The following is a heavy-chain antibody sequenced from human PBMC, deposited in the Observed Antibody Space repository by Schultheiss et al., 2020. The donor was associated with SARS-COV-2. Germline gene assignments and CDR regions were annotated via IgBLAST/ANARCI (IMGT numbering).Heavy chain of an antibody. CDR1: GFTFSSYE. CDR2: ISTSSSYI. Sequence: GESLKISCAASGFTFSSYEMNWVRQAPGKGLEWVSSISTSSSYIYYADSLKGRFTISRDNAKNSLYLQLNSLRAEDTAVDHCARDQMRGRNGRRYYYYGMDVWGQGTTVTVSS. V-gene: IGHV3-21*01. D-gene: IGHD3-16*01. J-gene: IGHJ6*02. CDR3: ARDQMRGRNGRRYYYYGMDV.